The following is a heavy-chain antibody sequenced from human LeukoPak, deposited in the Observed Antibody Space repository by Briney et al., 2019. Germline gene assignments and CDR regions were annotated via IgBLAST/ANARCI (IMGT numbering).Heavy chain of an antibody. CDR3: AREGEDSDDTNWFDP. Sequence: ASVKVSCKASGYPFTAYYMHWVRQAPGQGLEWMGWINPNSGDTNYAQKFQGRVTMTRDTSISTAYMELSSLRSDDMAVYYCAREGEDSDDTNWFDPWGQGTLVTVSS. J-gene: IGHJ5*02. D-gene: IGHD3-10*01. CDR1: GYPFTAYY. CDR2: INPNSGDT. V-gene: IGHV1-2*02.